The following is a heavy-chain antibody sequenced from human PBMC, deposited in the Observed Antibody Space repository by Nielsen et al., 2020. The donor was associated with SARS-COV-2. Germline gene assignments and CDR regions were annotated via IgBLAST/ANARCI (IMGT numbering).Heavy chain of an antibody. CDR3: AKLDYGDY. J-gene: IGHJ4*02. V-gene: IGHV3-9*01. CDR2: ISWNSGSI. Sequence: GGSLRLSCAASGFTFDDYAIHWVRHAPGKGLEWVSGISWNSGSIGYADSVKGRFTISRDNAKNSLYLQMNSLRAEDTALYYCAKLDYGDYWGQGTLVTVSS. CDR1: GFTFDDYA.